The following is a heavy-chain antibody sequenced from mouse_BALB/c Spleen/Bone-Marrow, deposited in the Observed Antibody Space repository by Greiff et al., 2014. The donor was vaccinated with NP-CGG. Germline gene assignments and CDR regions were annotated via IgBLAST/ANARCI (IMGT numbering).Heavy chain of an antibody. J-gene: IGHJ2*01. CDR1: GFTFSGYA. CDR3: ASLTGRDY. CDR2: ISSGGSYT. D-gene: IGHD4-1*01. V-gene: IGHV5-9-3*01. Sequence: EVKLVESGGGLVKPGGSLKLSCAASGFTFSGYAMSWVRQTPEKRLEWVATISSGGSYTYYPDSVKDRFTISRDNAKNTLYLQMSSLRSEDTAMYYCASLTGRDYWGQGTTLTVSA.